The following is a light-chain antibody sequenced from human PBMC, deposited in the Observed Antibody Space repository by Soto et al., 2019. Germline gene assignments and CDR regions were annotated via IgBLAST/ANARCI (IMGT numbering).Light chain of an antibody. CDR1: RSNIGSNN. CDR2: SND. Sequence: QSVLTQPPSASGTPGQRGTIACSGSRSNIGSNNVYWYQQLPGTAPKLLIYSNDKRTSGVPDRFSGSKSGTSASLAITGLQSEDEADYYCAAWDDSLNGVYVFGPGTKVTVL. V-gene: IGLV1-44*01. J-gene: IGLJ1*01. CDR3: AAWDDSLNGVYV.